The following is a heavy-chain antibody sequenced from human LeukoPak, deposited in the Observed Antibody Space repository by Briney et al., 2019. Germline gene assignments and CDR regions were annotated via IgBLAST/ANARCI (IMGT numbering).Heavy chain of an antibody. CDR2: INPNSGGT. D-gene: IGHD2-2*01. CDR3: ARDSPLCSSTSCSPKDHWYFDP. CDR1: GYTFTGYY. V-gene: IGHV1-2*02. J-gene: IGHJ2*01. Sequence: ASVKVSCKASGYTFTGYYMHWVRQAPGQGLEWMGWINPNSGGTNYAQKFQGRVTMTRDTSISTAYMELSRLRSDDTAVYYCARDSPLCSSTSCSPKDHWYFDPWGRGTLVTVSS.